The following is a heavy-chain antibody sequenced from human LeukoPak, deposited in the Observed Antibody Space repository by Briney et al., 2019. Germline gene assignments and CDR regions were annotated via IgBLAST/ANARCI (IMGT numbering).Heavy chain of an antibody. J-gene: IGHJ4*02. D-gene: IGHD7-27*01. Sequence: ASVKVSCKASGGTFSSYAISWVRQAPGQGLEWMGGVIPIFGTANYAQKFQGRVTITADESTSTAYMELSSLRSEDTAVYYCARGPGAAHFDYWGQGTLVTVSS. CDR2: VIPIFGTA. CDR1: GGTFSSYA. V-gene: IGHV1-69*13. CDR3: ARGPGAAHFDY.